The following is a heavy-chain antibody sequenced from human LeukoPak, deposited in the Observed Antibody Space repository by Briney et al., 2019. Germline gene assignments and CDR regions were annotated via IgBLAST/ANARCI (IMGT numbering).Heavy chain of an antibody. J-gene: IGHJ3*02. CDR1: GFTFSNYA. Sequence: GGSLRLSCTASGFTFSNYAMNWVRQAPGKGLEWVSIISGRGNSTYYADSVRGRFIISRDNSQNTLFLQMNSLRAEDTAVYYCARGKAVDIWGQGTMVTVS. CDR3: ARGKAVDI. D-gene: IGHD3-16*01. CDR2: ISGRGNST. V-gene: IGHV3-23*01.